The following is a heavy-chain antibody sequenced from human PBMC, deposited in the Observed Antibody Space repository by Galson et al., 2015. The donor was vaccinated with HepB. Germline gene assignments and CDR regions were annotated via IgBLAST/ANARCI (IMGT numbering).Heavy chain of an antibody. V-gene: IGHV3-21*01. CDR2: ISSSSSYI. Sequence: SLRLSCAASGFTFSSYSMNWVRQAPGKGLEWVSSISSSSSYIYYADSVKGRFTISRDNAKNSLYLQMNSLRAEDTAVYYCARDRVGPSHHDYWGQGTLVTVSS. CDR3: ARDRVGPSHHDY. J-gene: IGHJ4*02. CDR1: GFTFSSYS. D-gene: IGHD1-26*01.